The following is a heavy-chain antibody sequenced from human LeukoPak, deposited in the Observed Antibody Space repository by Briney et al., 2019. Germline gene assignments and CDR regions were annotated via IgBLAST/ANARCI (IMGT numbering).Heavy chain of an antibody. CDR1: GGSISNSNYY. CDR3: ARDAIQLWLGMDV. J-gene: IGHJ6*04. D-gene: IGHD5-18*01. CDR2: IYTSGST. Sequence: SETLSLTCTASGGSISNSNYYWSWIRQPAGKGLEWIGRIYTSGSTNYNPSLKSRVTISVDTSKNQFSLKLSSVTAADTAVYYCARDAIQLWLGMDVWGKGTTVTISS. V-gene: IGHV4-61*02.